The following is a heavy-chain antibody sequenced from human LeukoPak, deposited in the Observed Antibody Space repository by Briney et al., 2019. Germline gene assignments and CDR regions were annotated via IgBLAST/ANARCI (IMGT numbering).Heavy chain of an antibody. CDR3: ASPGGYCSGGSCPPAY. V-gene: IGHV5-51*01. J-gene: IGHJ4*02. D-gene: IGHD2-15*01. CDR2: IYPGDSDT. Sequence: GESLKISCKGSGYSFTSYWIGWVRQMPGKGLEWMGIIYPGDSDTRYSPSFQGQVTISADKSISTAYLQRSSLKASDTAMYYCASPGGYCSGGSCPPAYWGQGTLVTVSS. CDR1: GYSFTSYW.